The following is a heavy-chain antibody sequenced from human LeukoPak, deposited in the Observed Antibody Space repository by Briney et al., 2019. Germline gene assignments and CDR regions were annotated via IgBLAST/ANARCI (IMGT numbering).Heavy chain of an antibody. Sequence: GGSLRLSCAASGFTFSSYAMSWVRQAPGKGLEWVSAISGSGGSTYYADSAKGRFTISRDNSKNTLYLQMNSLRAEDTAVYYCARGPYYYDSSGYSAGFDYWGQGTLVTVSS. D-gene: IGHD3-22*01. V-gene: IGHV3-23*01. J-gene: IGHJ4*02. CDR2: ISGSGGST. CDR3: ARGPYYYDSSGYSAGFDY. CDR1: GFTFSSYA.